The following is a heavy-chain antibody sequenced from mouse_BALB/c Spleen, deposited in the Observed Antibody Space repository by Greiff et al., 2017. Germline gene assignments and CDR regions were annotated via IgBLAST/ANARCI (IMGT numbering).Heavy chain of an antibody. CDR1: GYTFTDYE. Sequence: QVQLKQSGAELVRPGASVTLSCKASGYTFTDYEMNWVKQTPVHGLEWIGAIDPETGGTAYNQKFKGKATLTADKSSSTAYMELRSLTSEDSAVYYGTRGAVAYAMDYWGQGTSVTVSS. J-gene: IGHJ4*01. CDR2: IDPETGGT. CDR3: TRGAVAYAMDY. V-gene: IGHV1-15*01. D-gene: IGHD1-1*01.